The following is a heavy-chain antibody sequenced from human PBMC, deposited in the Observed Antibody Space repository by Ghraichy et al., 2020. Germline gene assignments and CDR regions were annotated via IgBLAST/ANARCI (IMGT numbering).Heavy chain of an antibody. J-gene: IGHJ4*02. D-gene: IGHD3-22*01. V-gene: IGHV3-23*01. Sequence: GGSLRLSCAASGFTFSSYAMSWVRQAPGKGLEWVSAISGSGGSIYYADSVKGRFTISRDNSKNTLYLQMNSLRAEDTAVYYCAKGHGSYYYDSSGYYDYWGQGTLVTVSS. CDR2: ISGSGGSI. CDR1: GFTFSSYA. CDR3: AKGHGSYYYDSSGYYDY.